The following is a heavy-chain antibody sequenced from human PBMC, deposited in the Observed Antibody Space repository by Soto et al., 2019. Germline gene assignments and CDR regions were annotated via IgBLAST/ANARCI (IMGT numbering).Heavy chain of an antibody. CDR1: GYSFNNYW. D-gene: IGHD2-2*02. CDR2: IYPYDSDT. J-gene: IGHJ4*02. Sequence: PGESLKISCTVSGYSFNNYWIGWVRQMPGKVLEWMGSIYPYDSDTRYSPSFQGQVTISADESISTAYLHWTSLKASDTAMYYCVRPLQSTILVPPRAFDYWGRGXLVTVYS. CDR3: VRPLQSTILVPPRAFDY. V-gene: IGHV5-51*01.